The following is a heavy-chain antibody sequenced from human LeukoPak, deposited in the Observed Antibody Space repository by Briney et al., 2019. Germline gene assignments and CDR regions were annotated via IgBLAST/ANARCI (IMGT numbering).Heavy chain of an antibody. CDR3: ARLGYDFWSGYELGWFDP. CDR1: GGSITSSNYY. D-gene: IGHD3-3*01. Sequence: SETLSLTCTVSGGSITSSNYYWGWIRQPPGKGLEWIGSXXXSGSTYYNPSLKSRVTISVDTSKNQFSLKLTSVTAADTAVYYCARLGYDFWSGYELGWFDPWGQGTLVTVSS. J-gene: IGHJ5*02. CDR2: XXXSGST. V-gene: IGHV4-39*01.